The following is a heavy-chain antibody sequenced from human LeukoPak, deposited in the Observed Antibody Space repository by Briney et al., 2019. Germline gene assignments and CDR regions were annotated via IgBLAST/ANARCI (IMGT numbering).Heavy chain of an antibody. J-gene: IGHJ4*02. CDR1: GGSIRSSYYY. V-gene: IGHV4-39*07. D-gene: IGHD1-26*01. CDR2: IYDSGST. CDR3: AINSGSYQPYYFDY. Sequence: SETLSLTCTVSGGSIRSSYYYWGWMRQPPGKGLEWIGSIYDSGSTYYNPSLKSRVTISVDTSKNQFSLKLSSVTAADTAVYYCAINSGSYQPYYFDYWGQGTLVTVSS.